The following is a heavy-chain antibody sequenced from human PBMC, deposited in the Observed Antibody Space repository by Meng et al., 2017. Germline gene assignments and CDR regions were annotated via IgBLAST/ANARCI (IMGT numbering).Heavy chain of an antibody. D-gene: IGHD6-13*01. CDR3: ARDSDSSSWYDYFGY. J-gene: IGHJ4*02. CDR2: IIPIFGTA. CDR1: GGTSSSYA. Sequence: RGQPVTEVRKPGCPWTVSCKASGGTSSSYAISWVRQAPGQGLEWMGGIIPIFGTANYAQKFQGRVTITADESTSTAYMELSSLRSEDTAVYYCARDSDSSSWYDYFGYWGQGTLVTVSS. V-gene: IGHV1-69*01.